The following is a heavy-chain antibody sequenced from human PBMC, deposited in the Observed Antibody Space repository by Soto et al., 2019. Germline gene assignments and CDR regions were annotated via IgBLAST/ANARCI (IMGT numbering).Heavy chain of an antibody. V-gene: IGHV4-39*07. CDR3: ATGDTQWLTLDY. J-gene: IGHJ4*02. Sequence: TSETLSLTCTVSDDSITSGAYYWGLIRQPPGKGLQWIGSIQYRGSTYSNPSLKSRVTISVDTSKNQFSLKLSSVTAADTAVYYCATGDTQWLTLDYWGQGTLVTVSS. CDR2: IQYRGST. CDR1: DDSITSGAYY. D-gene: IGHD6-19*01.